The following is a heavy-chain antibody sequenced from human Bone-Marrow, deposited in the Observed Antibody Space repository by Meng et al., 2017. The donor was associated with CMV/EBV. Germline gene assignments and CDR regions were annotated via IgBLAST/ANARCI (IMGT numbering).Heavy chain of an antibody. D-gene: IGHD2/OR15-2a*01. CDR1: GGPISSNYY. CDR3: AQRIYIDSYYFDS. V-gene: IGHV4-39*07. CDR2: LYYNGDT. J-gene: IGHJ4*02. Sequence: QPELKEPGPGLGKPSETLSLTYTVFGGPISSNYYWGWIRQSPGKGLEWIGSLYYNGDTYYNPSLKSRVTLSVDTSKNQFSLKLNSVIAADTAVYYCAQRIYIDSYYFDSWGQGTLVTVSS.